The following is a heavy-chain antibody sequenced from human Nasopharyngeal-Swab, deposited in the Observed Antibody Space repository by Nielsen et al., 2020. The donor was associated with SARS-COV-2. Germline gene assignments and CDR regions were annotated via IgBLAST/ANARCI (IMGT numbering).Heavy chain of an antibody. Sequence: WVRQAPGQRLEWMGWINLGNGDTGYSQNFQGRVTITRDTSATTLYMELSSLRSEDTAVYYCARGSLYSGRYYPDPWGQGTLVTVSS. V-gene: IGHV1-3*01. J-gene: IGHJ5*02. CDR3: ARGSLYSGRYYPDP. CDR2: INLGNGDT. D-gene: IGHD5-12*01.